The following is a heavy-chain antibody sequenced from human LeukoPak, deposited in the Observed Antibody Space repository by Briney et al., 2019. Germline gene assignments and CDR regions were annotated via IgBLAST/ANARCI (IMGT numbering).Heavy chain of an antibody. Sequence: GGSLRLSCAASGFTFSSNAMCWVRQAPGKGLEWVSLISGTGGTTYYADSVKGRLTISRDNAKNSLYLQINSLRAEDTAVYYCARRRGKWDVNWFDPWGPGTLVTVSS. CDR3: ARRRGKWDVNWFDP. CDR1: GFTFSSNA. J-gene: IGHJ5*02. D-gene: IGHD1-26*01. V-gene: IGHV3-23*01. CDR2: ISGTGGTT.